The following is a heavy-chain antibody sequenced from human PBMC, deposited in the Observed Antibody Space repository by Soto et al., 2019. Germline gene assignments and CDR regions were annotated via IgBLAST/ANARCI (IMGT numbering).Heavy chain of an antibody. J-gene: IGHJ5*02. Sequence: PSETLSLTCTVSGVSISSYYLAWIRQPPGKGLEWLGYISYSGSTNYNPSLRSPVTISVDTSKNQFSLKVSSVTAADTAVYYCARESGSYWFDPWGQGTPVTVSS. CDR1: GVSISSYY. V-gene: IGHV4-59*12. D-gene: IGHD1-26*01. CDR3: ARESGSYWFDP. CDR2: ISYSGST.